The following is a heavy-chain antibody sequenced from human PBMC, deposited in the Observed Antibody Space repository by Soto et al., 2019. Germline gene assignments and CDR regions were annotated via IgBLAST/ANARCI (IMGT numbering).Heavy chain of an antibody. CDR2: IYYSGST. J-gene: IGHJ5*02. V-gene: IGHV4-30-4*01. Sequence: SETLSLTCTVSGGSISSGDYYWSWIRQPPGKGLEWIGYIYYSGSTYYNPSLKSRVTISVDTSKNQFSLKLSSVTAADTAVYYCAREYSSSWYGNWFDPWGQGTLVTVSS. D-gene: IGHD6-13*01. CDR1: GGSISSGDYY. CDR3: AREYSSSWYGNWFDP.